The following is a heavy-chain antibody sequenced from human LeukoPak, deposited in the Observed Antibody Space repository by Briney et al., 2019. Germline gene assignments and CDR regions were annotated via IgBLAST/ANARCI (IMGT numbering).Heavy chain of an antibody. Sequence: SGTLSLTCAVSADSFSSHYWTWIRQAPGKGLEWVGYISYIVGTYYTPSLKSRVTISIDTSKNQFSLKMSSVTAADTAVYYCARDLVTVTKGFYIWGQGTMV. D-gene: IGHD4-17*01. CDR3: ARDLVTVTKGFYI. CDR2: ISYIVGT. J-gene: IGHJ3*02. V-gene: IGHV4-59*11. CDR1: ADSFSSHY.